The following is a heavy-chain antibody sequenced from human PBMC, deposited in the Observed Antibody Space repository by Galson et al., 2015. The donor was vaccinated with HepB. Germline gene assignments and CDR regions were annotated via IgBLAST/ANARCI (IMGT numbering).Heavy chain of an antibody. J-gene: IGHJ4*02. Sequence: SVKVSCKASGSPFTPSVLRWVRQAPGQGLEWMGWISNYNGDTNYAQNSQGRVTMTTAPSPGTPYMERRSLRSDDTALEDCARGNTGGTTVDYGGQGNRGTGSS. CDR1: GSPFTPSV. D-gene: IGHD1-1*01. V-gene: IGHV1-18*01. CDR3: ARGNTGGTTVDY. CDR2: ISNYNGDT.